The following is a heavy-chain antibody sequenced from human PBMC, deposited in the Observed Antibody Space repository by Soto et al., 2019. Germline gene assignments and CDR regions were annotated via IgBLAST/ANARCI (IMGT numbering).Heavy chain of an antibody. D-gene: IGHD3-16*02. J-gene: IGHJ4*02. Sequence: PSETLPLTCAVSVDSISSGYYWAWIRQPPWKGLEGIGSIYHSGTTYYNPSLKSRVVISLDTAQNQFFLRLCSVTAAHTSVYFCARYRFSGKRWSKSDYWGQGSLVTVYS. CDR1: VDSISSGYY. CDR3: ARYRFSGKRWSKSDY. CDR2: IYHSGTT. V-gene: IGHV4-38-2*01.